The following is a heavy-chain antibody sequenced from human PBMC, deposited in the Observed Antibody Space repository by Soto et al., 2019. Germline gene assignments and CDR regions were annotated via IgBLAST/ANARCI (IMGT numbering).Heavy chain of an antibody. Sequence: QITGKESGLTLVKPTETLTLTCTFSWFSLSTNGMGVGWILQPQGKALEWIALIYWDDDKCYSPSLRSRLTITRDSSNIPVDIIMTNMDLVLTAIYDGARPTRFGYHWDRLWENFVYWGQGTLVTVSS. V-gene: IGHV2-5*02. J-gene: IGHJ4*02. D-gene: IGHD5-12*01. CDR3: ARPTRFGYHWDRLWENFVY. CDR2: IYWDDDK. CDR1: WFSLSTNGMG.